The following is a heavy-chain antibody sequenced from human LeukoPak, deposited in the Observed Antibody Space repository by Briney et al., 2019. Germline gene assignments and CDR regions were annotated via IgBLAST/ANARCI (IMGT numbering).Heavy chain of an antibody. Sequence: GGSLRLSCAASGFTFSSYAMSWVRQAPGKGLEWVSAISGSGGSTYYADSVKGRFTISRANSKNTLYLQMNSLRAEDTAVYYCAKGGARDGYNPFDYWGQGTLVTVSS. CDR2: ISGSGGST. J-gene: IGHJ4*02. D-gene: IGHD5-24*01. CDR3: AKGGARDGYNPFDY. CDR1: GFTFSSYA. V-gene: IGHV3-23*01.